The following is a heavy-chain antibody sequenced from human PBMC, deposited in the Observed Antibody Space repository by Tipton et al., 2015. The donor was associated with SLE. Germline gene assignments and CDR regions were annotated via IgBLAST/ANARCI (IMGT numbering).Heavy chain of an antibody. J-gene: IGHJ5*02. D-gene: IGHD1-7*01. V-gene: IGHV4-59*01. CDR3: ARDHRITGTTGNWFDP. CDR2: IYYSGST. CDR1: GGSISSYY. Sequence: LSCTVSGGSISSYYWSWIRQPPGKGLEWIGYIYYSGSTNYNPSLKSRVTISVDTSKNQFSLKLSSVTAADTAVYYCARDHRITGTTGNWFDPWGQGTLVTVSS.